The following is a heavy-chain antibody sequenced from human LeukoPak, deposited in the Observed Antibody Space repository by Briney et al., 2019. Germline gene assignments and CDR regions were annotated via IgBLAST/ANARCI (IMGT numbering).Heavy chain of an antibody. CDR3: ARGTSYDILTGYYTYYFDY. J-gene: IGHJ4*02. V-gene: IGHV1-69*05. Sequence: ASVKVSCKASGGTFISYAISWVRQAPGQGLEWMGRIIPIFGTANYAQKFQGRVTITTDESTSTAYMELSSLRSEDTAVYYCARGTSYDILTGYYTYYFDYWGQGTLVTVSS. D-gene: IGHD3-9*01. CDR2: IIPIFGTA. CDR1: GGTFISYA.